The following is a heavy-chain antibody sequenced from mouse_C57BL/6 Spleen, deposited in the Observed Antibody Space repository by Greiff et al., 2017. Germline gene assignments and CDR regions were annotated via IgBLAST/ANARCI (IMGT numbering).Heavy chain of an antibody. CDR2: IDPSDSYT. CDR1: GYTFTSYW. CDR3: ARRRGGSSSPHWYFDV. J-gene: IGHJ1*03. Sequence: QVQLQQPGAELVMPGASVKLSCKASGYTFTSYWMHWVKQRPGQGLEWIGEIDPSDSYTNYNQKFKGKSTLTVDKSSSPAYMQLSSLTSEDSAVYYCARRRGGSSSPHWYFDVWGTGTTVTVSS. D-gene: IGHD1-1*01. V-gene: IGHV1-69*01.